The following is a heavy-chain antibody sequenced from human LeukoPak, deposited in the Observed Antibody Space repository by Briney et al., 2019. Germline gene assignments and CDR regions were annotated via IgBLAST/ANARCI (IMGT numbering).Heavy chain of an antibody. D-gene: IGHD1-7*01. Sequence: PGGSLRLSRAASGFTFSSYSMNWVRRAPGKGLEWVSSISSSSSYIYYADSVKGRFTISRDNAKNSLYLQMNSLRAEDTAVYYCAREDGELPRDYMDVWGKGTTVTVSS. CDR3: AREDGELPRDYMDV. CDR1: GFTFSSYS. V-gene: IGHV3-21*01. CDR2: ISSSSSYI. J-gene: IGHJ6*03.